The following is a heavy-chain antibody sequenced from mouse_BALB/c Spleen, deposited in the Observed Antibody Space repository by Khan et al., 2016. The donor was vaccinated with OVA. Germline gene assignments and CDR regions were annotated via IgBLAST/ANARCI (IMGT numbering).Heavy chain of an antibody. D-gene: IGHD4-1*01. CDR2: INSDGYYT. CDR3: ASHLTGSFAY. CDR1: GFTFSTYG. V-gene: IGHV5-6*01. Sequence: EVELVESGGDLVKPGGSLRLSCAVSGFTFSTYGMSWVRQLPDKRLEWVATINSDGYYTYYPATVKGRFTISRNNAENTLYLQMSRLMSEDTAIYYCASHLTGSFAYWGQGTLVTVST. J-gene: IGHJ3*01.